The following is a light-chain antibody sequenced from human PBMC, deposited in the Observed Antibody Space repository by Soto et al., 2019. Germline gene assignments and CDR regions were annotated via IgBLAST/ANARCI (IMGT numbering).Light chain of an antibody. CDR2: EGS. CDR1: SSDVGNYNL. V-gene: IGLV2-23*01. CDR3: CSYAGSSTWV. J-gene: IGLJ3*02. Sequence: QAVVTQPASVSGSPGQSITISCTGTSSDVGNYNLVSWYQQHPGKAPKIMIYEGSKRPSGVSNRFSGSKSGNTASLTISGLQAEDEADYYCCSYAGSSTWVFGGGTKLTVL.